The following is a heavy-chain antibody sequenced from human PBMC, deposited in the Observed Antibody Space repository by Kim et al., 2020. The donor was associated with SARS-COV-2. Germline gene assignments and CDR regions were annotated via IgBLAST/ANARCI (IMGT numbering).Heavy chain of an antibody. CDR1: GFTFSDYY. D-gene: IGHD6-13*01. CDR3: AIDHEYSSSWYFPSRGGLWFDP. V-gene: IGHV3-11*04. J-gene: IGHJ5*02. CDR2: ISSSGSTI. Sequence: GGSLRLSCAASGFTFSDYYMSWIRQAPGKGLEWVSYISSSGSTIYYADSVKGRFTISRDNAKNSLYLQMNILRAEDTAVYYCAIDHEYSSSWYFPSRGGLWFDPWCQGTLVTVSS.